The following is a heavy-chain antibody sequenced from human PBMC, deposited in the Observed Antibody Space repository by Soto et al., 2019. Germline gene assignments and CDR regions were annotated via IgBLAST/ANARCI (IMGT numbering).Heavy chain of an antibody. J-gene: IGHJ4*02. Sequence: GGSLRLSCAASGFTFSSYAMSWVRQAPGKGLEWVSAISGSGGSTYYADSVKGRFTISRDNAKNSLYLQMNSLRAEDTAVYYCARDGGYSYGPFDYWGQGTLVTVSS. D-gene: IGHD5-18*01. CDR1: GFTFSSYA. CDR3: ARDGGYSYGPFDY. V-gene: IGHV3-23*01. CDR2: ISGSGGST.